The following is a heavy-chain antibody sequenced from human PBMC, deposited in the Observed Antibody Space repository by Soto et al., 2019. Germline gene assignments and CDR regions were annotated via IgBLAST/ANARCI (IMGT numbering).Heavy chain of an antibody. V-gene: IGHV4-34*01. Sequence: SETLSLTCAVYSGSFSGYYWSWIRQTPGKGLDWIGEIKHSGRTKYNPSLKSRVTISVDRSKNQFSLNLRSVTAADTAAYYCVRGGAGSSSGFDSWGQGTLVTVS. CDR3: VRGGAGSSSGFDS. CDR2: IKHSGRT. CDR1: SGSFSGYY. J-gene: IGHJ4*02. D-gene: IGHD6-6*01.